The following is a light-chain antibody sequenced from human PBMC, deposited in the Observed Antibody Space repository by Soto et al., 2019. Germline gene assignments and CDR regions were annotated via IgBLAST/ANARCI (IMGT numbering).Light chain of an antibody. J-gene: IGLJ3*02. CDR1: SSDIGSYNL. Sequence: QSALSQPASVSGSPGQSVTISCTGTSSDIGSYNLVSWYHHQSGQAPKLVIYEVNKRPSVDSNRFSGSKSGNTASLTIAGLLPEDEGEYYCCSYAGGRTFVVFGGGTKLTVL. V-gene: IGLV2-23*02. CDR2: EVN. CDR3: CSYAGGRTFVV.